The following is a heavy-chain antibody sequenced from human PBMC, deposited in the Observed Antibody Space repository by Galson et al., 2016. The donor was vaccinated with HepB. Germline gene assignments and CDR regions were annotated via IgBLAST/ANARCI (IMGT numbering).Heavy chain of an antibody. CDR1: GFTFSDYY. V-gene: IGHV3-11*01. CDR2: MSDGESSI. Sequence: SLRLSCAASGFTFSDYYMSWIRQSPGKGLEWISYMSDGESSIYYADSVKGRFTISRDNAENSLFLQMNSLRAEYTAVYFCTRGGRGTGYHADDLWGQGTLVTVSS. J-gene: IGHJ4*02. CDR3: TRGGRGTGYHADDL. D-gene: IGHD5-12*01.